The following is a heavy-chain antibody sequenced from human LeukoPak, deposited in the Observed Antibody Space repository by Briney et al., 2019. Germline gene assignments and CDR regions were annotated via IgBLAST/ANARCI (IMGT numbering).Heavy chain of an antibody. J-gene: IGHJ4*02. V-gene: IGHV4-59*01. CDR3: ARAPRGATTYVDY. Sequence: SETLSLTCTVSGGSISSYYWSWIRQPPGKGLEWIGYIYYSGSTNYNPSLKSRVTISVDTSKNQFSLKLSSVTAADTAVYYCARAPRGATTYVDYWGQGTLATVSS. CDR1: GGSISSYY. CDR2: IYYSGST. D-gene: IGHD3-10*01.